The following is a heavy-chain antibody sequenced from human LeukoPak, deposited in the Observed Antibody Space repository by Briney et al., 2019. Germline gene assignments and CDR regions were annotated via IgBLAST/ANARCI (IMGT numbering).Heavy chain of an antibody. V-gene: IGHV3-21*01. J-gene: IGHJ4*02. CDR2: ISSSSSYI. D-gene: IGHD2-8*01. CDR3: ARPRVKLYPGYFDY. CDR1: GFTFSSYS. Sequence: GGSLRLSCAASGFTFSSYSMNWVRQAPGKGLEWVSSISSSSSYIYYADSVKGRFTISRDNAKNSLYLQMNSLRAEDTAVYYCARPRVKLYPGYFDYWGQGTLVTVSS.